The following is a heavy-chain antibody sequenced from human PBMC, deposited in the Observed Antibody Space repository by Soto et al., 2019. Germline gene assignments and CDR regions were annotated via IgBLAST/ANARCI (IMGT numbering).Heavy chain of an antibody. J-gene: IGHJ4*02. CDR1: GGTFSGYY. CDR3: AGTAGILLWFGELRYYLGY. D-gene: IGHD3-10*01. CDR2: INHSGST. V-gene: IGHV4-34*08. Sequence: QVHLQQWGAGLLKPSETLSLTCAVYGGTFSGYYWSWIRQSPGKGLEWIGEINHSGSTNYNPSLKSRVTISVDASKKQFSLKLSSVIAADTAVYYCAGTAGILLWFGELRYYLGYWGQGTLVTVFS.